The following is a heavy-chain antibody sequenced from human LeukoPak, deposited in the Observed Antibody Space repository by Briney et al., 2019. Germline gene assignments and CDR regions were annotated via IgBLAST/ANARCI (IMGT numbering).Heavy chain of an antibody. V-gene: IGHV1-8*03. D-gene: IGHD3-22*01. J-gene: IGHJ5*02. CDR3: ARGFSYYDTTNP. CDR1: GYAFTSYD. Sequence: GASVKVSCKASGYAFTSYDINWVRQATGQGLEWMGWMNPNSGNTGYAQKFQGRVTITRNTSISTAYMELSSLRSEDTAVYYCARGFSYYDTTNPWGQGTLVTVSS. CDR2: MNPNSGNT.